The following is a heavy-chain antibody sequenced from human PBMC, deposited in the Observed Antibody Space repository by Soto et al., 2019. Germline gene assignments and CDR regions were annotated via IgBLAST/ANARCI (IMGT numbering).Heavy chain of an antibody. CDR3: ANIMIKWGAVSALDAFDI. CDR2: IYWDDDR. D-gene: IGHD3-16*01. CDR1: LFSLSTSRVG. V-gene: IGHV2-5*02. Sequence: QXGPTLMNPTQTLSLTCSFSLFSLSTSRVGVAWIRQPPGKALEWLAIIYWDDDRRYSPSLKTRLAITKDTSKNQVVLTMTNLDPGDTATYYCANIMIKWGAVSALDAFDIWGQGTMVTVSS. J-gene: IGHJ3*02.